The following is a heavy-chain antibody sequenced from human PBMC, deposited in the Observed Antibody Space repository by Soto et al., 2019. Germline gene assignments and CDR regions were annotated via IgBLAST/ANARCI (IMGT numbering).Heavy chain of an antibody. CDR2: ISGSGGST. CDR3: AKGKLLWFGESSRDY. J-gene: IGHJ4*02. Sequence: GGSLRLSCAASGFTFSSYAMSWVRQAPGKGLEWVSAISGSGGSTYYADSVKGRFTISRDNSKNTLYLQMNSLRAEDTAVYYCAKGKLLWFGESSRDYWGQGTLVTVSS. D-gene: IGHD3-10*01. CDR1: GFTFSSYA. V-gene: IGHV3-23*01.